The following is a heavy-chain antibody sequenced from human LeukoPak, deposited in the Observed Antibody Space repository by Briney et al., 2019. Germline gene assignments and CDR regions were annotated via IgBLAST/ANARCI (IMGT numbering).Heavy chain of an antibody. D-gene: IGHD1-7*01. CDR1: GGSISCYY. CDR2: IYYSGST. J-gene: IGHJ6*02. Sequence: SETLSLTCTVSGGSISCYYWSWIRQPPGKGLEWIGYIYYSGSTNYNPSLKSRVTISVDTSKNQFSLKLSSVTAADTAVYYCARDIPPTGTTGYYYYGMDVWGQGTTVTVSS. V-gene: IGHV4-59*01. CDR3: ARDIPPTGTTGYYYYGMDV.